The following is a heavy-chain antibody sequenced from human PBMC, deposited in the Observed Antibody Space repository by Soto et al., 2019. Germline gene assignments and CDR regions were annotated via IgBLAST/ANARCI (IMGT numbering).Heavy chain of an antibody. Sequence: GGSLRLSCAASGFTFSSYAMSWVRQAPGKGLEWVSAISGSGGSTYYADSVKGRFTISRDNSKNTLYLQMNSLRAEDTAVYYCAKDRPSRYCSSTSCQPFDYWGQGTLVTVSS. CDR2: ISGSGGST. CDR1: GFTFSSYA. D-gene: IGHD2-2*01. CDR3: AKDRPSRYCSSTSCQPFDY. J-gene: IGHJ4*02. V-gene: IGHV3-23*01.